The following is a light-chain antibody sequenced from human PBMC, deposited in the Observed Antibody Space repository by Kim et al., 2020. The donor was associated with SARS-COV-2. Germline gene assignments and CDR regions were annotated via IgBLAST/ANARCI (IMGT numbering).Light chain of an antibody. V-gene: IGLV2-14*03. CDR1: NSDIGGYNY. Sequence: QSALTQPASVSGSPGQSITISCTGTNSDIGGYNYVTWYQQHPGKVPKLMIYGVSNRPSGVSNRFSGSKSGNTASLTISGLQAEDEADYYCSSYTSSSDYVFGPGTKVTVL. CDR3: SSYTSSSDYV. CDR2: GVS. J-gene: IGLJ1*01.